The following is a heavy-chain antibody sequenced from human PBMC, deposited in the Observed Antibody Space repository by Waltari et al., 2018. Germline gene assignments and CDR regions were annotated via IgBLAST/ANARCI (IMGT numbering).Heavy chain of an antibody. CDR2: IKQDGSEK. CDR3: ARVTRNSPPDY. Sequence: EVQLVESGGGLVQPGGSPRLSCAASGFTFSDYWMNWVRQAPGKGLEWVANIKQDGSEKYYVDSVKGRFTISRDNTKNSLYLQMNSLRAEDTAVYYCARVTRNSPPDYWGQGTLVTVSS. CDR1: GFTFSDYW. D-gene: IGHD2-2*01. V-gene: IGHV3-7*04. J-gene: IGHJ4*02.